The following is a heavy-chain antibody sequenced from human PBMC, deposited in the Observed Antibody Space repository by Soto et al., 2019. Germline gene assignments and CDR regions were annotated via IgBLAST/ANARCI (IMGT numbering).Heavy chain of an antibody. D-gene: IGHD4-4*01. CDR2: ISGSGGST. J-gene: IGHJ5*02. V-gene: IGHV3-23*01. CDR1: GFTFSSYA. Sequence: EVQLLESGGGLVQPGGSLRLSCAASGFTFSSYAMSWVRQAPGKGLEWVSAISGSGGSTYYADSVKGRFTISRDNSKNTLYLQMNSLRAEDTAVYYCAKLPYSSIQKYNWFDPWGQGTLVTVSS. CDR3: AKLPYSSIQKYNWFDP.